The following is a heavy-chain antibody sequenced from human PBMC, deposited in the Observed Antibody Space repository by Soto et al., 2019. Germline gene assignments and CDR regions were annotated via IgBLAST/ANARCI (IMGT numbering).Heavy chain of an antibody. V-gene: IGHV4-59*01. Sequence: SETLSLTCDVSGDFLTTYYWNWIRQSPGKGLEWIGYIFYGGHTNYNPSLRGRATISVDTSKNQFSLKLSSVTAADTAVYYCARSPQYSSGWNGGFDYWGQGTLVTVS. CDR3: ARSPQYSSGWNGGFDY. J-gene: IGHJ4*02. D-gene: IGHD6-19*01. CDR1: GDFLTTYY. CDR2: IFYGGHT.